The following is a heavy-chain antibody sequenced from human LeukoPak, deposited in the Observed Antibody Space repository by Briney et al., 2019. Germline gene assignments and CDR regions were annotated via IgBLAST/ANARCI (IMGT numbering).Heavy chain of an antibody. J-gene: IGHJ4*02. CDR3: AREKGLVVVPAAPYYFDY. CDR2: IYTSGST. V-gene: IGHV4-4*07. D-gene: IGHD2-2*01. Sequence: SETLSLTCTVSGGSISSYYWSWIRQPAGKGLEWIGRIYTSGSTNYNPSLKSRVTMSVDTSKNQFSLKLSSVTAADTAVYYCAREKGLVVVPAAPYYFDYWGQGTLVTVSS. CDR1: GGSISSYY.